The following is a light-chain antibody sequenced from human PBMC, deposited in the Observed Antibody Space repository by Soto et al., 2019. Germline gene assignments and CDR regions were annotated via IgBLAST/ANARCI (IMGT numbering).Light chain of an antibody. CDR3: QQRSNLLT. CDR2: EAS. V-gene: IGKV3-11*01. Sequence: EIVLTQSPATLSLSPGERATLSCRASQSVSSYLAWYQQKPGQAPRLLIYEASNKATGLPARFSGSGSGTAFTLTISSLEPEDFAVYYCQQRSNLLTFGGGTKVEIK. CDR1: QSVSSY. J-gene: IGKJ4*02.